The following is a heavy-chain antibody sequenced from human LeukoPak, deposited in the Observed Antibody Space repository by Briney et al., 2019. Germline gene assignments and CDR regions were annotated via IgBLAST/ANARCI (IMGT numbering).Heavy chain of an antibody. CDR2: ISGSGGAT. D-gene: IGHD3-10*01. V-gene: IGHV3-23*01. Sequence: SGGSLRLSCAASGSTFSSYAMSWVRQAPGKGLEWVSAISGSGGATYHADSVKGRFTISRDDSKNTLYLQTNSLRAEDTAVYYCAKAGSGGFVPRYYFDYWGQGTLVTVSS. CDR1: GSTFSSYA. CDR3: AKAGSGGFVPRYYFDY. J-gene: IGHJ4*02.